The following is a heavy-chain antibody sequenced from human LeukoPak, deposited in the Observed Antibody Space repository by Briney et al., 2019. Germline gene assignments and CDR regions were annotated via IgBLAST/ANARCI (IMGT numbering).Heavy chain of an antibody. D-gene: IGHD6-13*01. V-gene: IGHV1-18*01. CDR2: ISAYNGNT. CDR3: ARERSSWRLYYYGMDV. Sequence: ASVKVSCKASGYTFTSYGISWVRQAPGQGLEWMGWISAYNGNTNYAQKLQGRVTMTTDTSTSTAYMELRSLRPDDTAVYYCARERSSWRLYYYGMDVWGQGTTVTVSS. J-gene: IGHJ6*02. CDR1: GYTFTSYG.